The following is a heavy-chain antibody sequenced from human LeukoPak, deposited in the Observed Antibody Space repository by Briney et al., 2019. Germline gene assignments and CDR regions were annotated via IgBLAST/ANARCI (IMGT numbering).Heavy chain of an antibody. CDR3: ARGGGRSYSDAFDI. Sequence: PGGSLTLSWAASGVTFSSSNTHWVRQAQGKGMEWLSFISGGSSVTQYADSVKGRFTISRDIGRKALYLQMNSLRDEDTAVYYCARGGGRSYSDAFDIWDQGTVVTVCS. J-gene: IGHJ3*02. V-gene: IGHV3-48*02. D-gene: IGHD1-26*01. CDR2: ISGGSSVT. CDR1: GVTFSSSN.